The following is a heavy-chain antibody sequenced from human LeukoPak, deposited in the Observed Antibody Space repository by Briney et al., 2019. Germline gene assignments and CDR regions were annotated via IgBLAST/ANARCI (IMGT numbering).Heavy chain of an antibody. D-gene: IGHD1-26*01. CDR3: ATSERELLTPFDY. Sequence: ASVKVSCKASGYTFTGYYMHWVRQAPGQGLEWMGWINPNSGGTNYAQKFQGRVTVTRDTSISTAYMELSRLRSDDTAVYYCATSERELLTPFDYWGQGTLVTVSS. CDR1: GYTFTGYY. V-gene: IGHV1-2*02. CDR2: INPNSGGT. J-gene: IGHJ4*02.